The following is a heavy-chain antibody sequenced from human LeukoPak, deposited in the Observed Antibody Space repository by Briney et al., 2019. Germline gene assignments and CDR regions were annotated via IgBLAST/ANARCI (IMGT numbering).Heavy chain of an antibody. CDR2: IIPIFGTA. J-gene: IGHJ4*02. Sequence: ASVKVSCKASGGTFSSYAISWVRQAPGQGLEWMGGIIPIFGTANYAQKFQGRVTITADESTSTAYMELSSLRSEDTAVYYCASTPGWESLDYFDYWGQGTLVTVSS. CDR1: GGTFSSYA. V-gene: IGHV1-69*13. D-gene: IGHD1-26*01. CDR3: ASTPGWESLDYFDY.